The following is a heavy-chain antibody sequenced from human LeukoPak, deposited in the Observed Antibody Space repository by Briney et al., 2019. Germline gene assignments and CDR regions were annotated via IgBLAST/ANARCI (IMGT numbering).Heavy chain of an antibody. CDR2: ISYDGSNK. Sequence: PGRSLRLSCAASGFTFSSYAMHWVRQAPGKGLEWVAVISYDGSNKYYADSVKGRFTISRDNSKNTLYLQMNSLRAEDTAVYYRAREMYSGMYNDAFDIWGQGTKVTVSS. CDR3: AREMYSGMYNDAFDI. D-gene: IGHD1-26*01. J-gene: IGHJ3*02. CDR1: GFTFSSYA. V-gene: IGHV3-30-3*01.